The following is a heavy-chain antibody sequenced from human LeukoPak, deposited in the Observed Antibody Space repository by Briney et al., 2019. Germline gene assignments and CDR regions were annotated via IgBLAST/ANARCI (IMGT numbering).Heavy chain of an antibody. CDR3: ARQSGFLSTFDY. D-gene: IGHD5/OR15-5a*01. CDR2: IYYSGST. CDR1: GGSISSYY. Sequence: PSEALSLTCTVSGGSISSYYWSWIRQPPGKGLEWIGYIYYSGSTNYNPSLKSRVTISVDKSKNQFSVKLTSVTAADTAVYYCARQSGFLSTFDYWGQGTLVTVSS. J-gene: IGHJ4*02. V-gene: IGHV4-59*08.